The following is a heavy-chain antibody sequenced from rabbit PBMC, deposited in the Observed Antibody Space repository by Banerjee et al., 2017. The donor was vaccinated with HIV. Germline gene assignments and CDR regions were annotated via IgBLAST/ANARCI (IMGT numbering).Heavy chain of an antibody. CDR3: GRDRDGDAGYGSLAL. D-gene: IGHD6-1*01. Sequence: QSLEESGGDLVKPGASLTLTCTASGFTLSSYWMYWVRQAPGKGLEWIARIYTGSSGSTDYASWAKGRFTISKTSSTTVTLQMTSLTVADTATYFCGRDRDGDAGYGSLALWGPGTLVTVS. CDR1: GFTLSSYW. J-gene: IGHJ4*01. CDR2: IYTGSSGST. V-gene: IGHV1S40*01.